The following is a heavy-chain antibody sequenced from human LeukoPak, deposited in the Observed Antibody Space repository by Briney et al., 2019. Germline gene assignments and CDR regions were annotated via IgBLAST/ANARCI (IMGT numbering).Heavy chain of an antibody. CDR2: MYSSGNS. V-gene: IGHV4-59*01. CDR1: GGSISSYY. D-gene: IGHD3-10*01. CDR3: ARDRGYYGSFDP. Sequence: PSETLSLTCSVSGGSISSYYWSWIQQPPGKGLEWIGSMYSSGNSNYNPSLKSRVTISIDSSKNEFSLRLSSVTAADTAVYYCARDRGYYGSFDPWGQGSLVTVSS. J-gene: IGHJ5*02.